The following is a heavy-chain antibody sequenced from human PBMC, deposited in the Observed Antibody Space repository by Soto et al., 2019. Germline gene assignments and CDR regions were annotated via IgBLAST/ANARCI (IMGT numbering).Heavy chain of an antibody. V-gene: IGHV1-18*01. J-gene: IGHJ4*02. CDR1: GYTFTSYG. CDR3: GRDINVGTSAAGPDY. CDR2: ISPYNGKT. Sequence: ASVKVCCKASGYTFTSYGISWVRQAPGQGLEWMGWISPYNGKTNYAQKFQGRVTMTTDKSTNTAYMELSSLRSEDTAVYYCGRDINVGTSAAGPDYWGQGTLVTVSS. D-gene: IGHD6-13*01.